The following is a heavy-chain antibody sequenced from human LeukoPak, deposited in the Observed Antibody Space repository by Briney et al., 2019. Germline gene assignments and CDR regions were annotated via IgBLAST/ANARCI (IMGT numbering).Heavy chain of an antibody. CDR1: GGTFSSYA. D-gene: IGHD1-26*01. Sequence: SVKVSCKASGGTFSSYAISGVRQAPGQGLEWMGGIIPIFGTANYAQKFQGRVTITADESTSTAYMELSSLRSEDTAVYYCARGRGGSYVPYWGQGTLVTVSS. CDR2: IIPIFGTA. V-gene: IGHV1-69*01. CDR3: ARGRGGSYVPY. J-gene: IGHJ4*02.